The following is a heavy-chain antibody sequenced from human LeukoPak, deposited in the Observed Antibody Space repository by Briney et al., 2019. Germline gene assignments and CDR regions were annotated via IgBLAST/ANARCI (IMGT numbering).Heavy chain of an antibody. CDR2: ISYDGSNK. V-gene: IGHV3-30*18. CDR3: AKSPYCSSTSCLLRDWFDP. Sequence: GGSLRLSCAASGFTFSSYGMHWVRQAPGKGLEWVAVISYDGSNKYYADSVKGRFTISRDNSKNTLYLQMNSLRAEDTAVYYCAKSPYCSSTSCLLRDWFDPWAREPWSPSPQ. J-gene: IGHJ5*02. D-gene: IGHD2-2*01. CDR1: GFTFSSYG.